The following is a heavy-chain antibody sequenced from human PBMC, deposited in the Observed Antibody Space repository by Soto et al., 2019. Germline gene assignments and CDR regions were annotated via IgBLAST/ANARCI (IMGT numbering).Heavy chain of an antibody. CDR1: GFTFSSYG. Sequence: GGSLRLSCAASGFTFSSYGMHWVRQAPGKGLEWVAVIWYDGSNKYYADSVKGRFTISRDNSKNTLCLQMNSLRAEDTAVYYCAREGDYYGSGSYHYWGQGTLVTVSS. J-gene: IGHJ4*02. V-gene: IGHV3-33*01. D-gene: IGHD3-10*01. CDR3: AREGDYYGSGSYHY. CDR2: IWYDGSNK.